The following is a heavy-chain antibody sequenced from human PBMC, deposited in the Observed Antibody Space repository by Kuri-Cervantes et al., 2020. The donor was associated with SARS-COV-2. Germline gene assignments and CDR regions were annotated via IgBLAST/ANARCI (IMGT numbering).Heavy chain of an antibody. V-gene: IGHV3-23*03. CDR2: IYSGGSST. CDR1: GFTFRSYA. J-gene: IGHJ4*02. D-gene: IGHD4-17*01. Sequence: GESLKISCAASGFTFRSYAMSWVRQAPGKGLEWVSVIYSGGSSTYYADSVKGRFTISRDNSKNTLYLQMNSLRAEDTAVYYCAKDREVHDYGGSFDYWGQGTLVPSPQ. CDR3: AKDREVHDYGGSFDY.